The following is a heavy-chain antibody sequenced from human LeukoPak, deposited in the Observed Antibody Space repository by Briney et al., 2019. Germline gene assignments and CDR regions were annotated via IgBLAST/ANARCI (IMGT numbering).Heavy chain of an antibody. Sequence: SETLSLTCTVSGGSISSSSYYWGWIRQPPGKGLEWIGSIYYSGSTYYNPSLKSRVTISVDTSKNQFSLKLNSVTAADTAVYYCARQGDDYGGTWGFDYWGQGTLVTVSS. J-gene: IGHJ4*02. CDR2: IYYSGST. CDR1: GGSISSSSYY. D-gene: IGHD4-23*01. V-gene: IGHV4-39*01. CDR3: ARQGDDYGGTWGFDY.